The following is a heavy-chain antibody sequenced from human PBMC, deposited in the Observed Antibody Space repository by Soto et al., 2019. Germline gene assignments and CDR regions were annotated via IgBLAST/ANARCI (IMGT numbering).Heavy chain of an antibody. J-gene: IGHJ3*02. V-gene: IGHV3-11*01. CDR2: SSTTGGTI. D-gene: IGHD3-16*01. Sequence: QVQLVESGGGLVKPGGSLRLSCTASGFTFSDYYMSWIRQAPGKGLEWVSYSSTTGGTIYYAASVKGRFTISRDNAKSVLYLQMNSLRAEDTAVYYCARETITGAFDIWGQGTMVTVS. CDR1: GFTFSDYY. CDR3: ARETITGAFDI.